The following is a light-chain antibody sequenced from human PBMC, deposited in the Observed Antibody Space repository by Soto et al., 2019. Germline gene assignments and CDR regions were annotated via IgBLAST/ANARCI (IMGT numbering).Light chain of an antibody. Sequence: QSVLTQPPSVSGAPGQRVTISCTGSSSNIGAGYDVHWYQQLPGTAPKLLIYGNINRPSGVPDRFSGSKSGTSASLATTGLQAEDEADYYCQSYDSTLSGSWVFGGGTKLTVL. V-gene: IGLV1-40*01. J-gene: IGLJ3*02. CDR2: GNI. CDR1: SSNIGAGYD. CDR3: QSYDSTLSGSWV.